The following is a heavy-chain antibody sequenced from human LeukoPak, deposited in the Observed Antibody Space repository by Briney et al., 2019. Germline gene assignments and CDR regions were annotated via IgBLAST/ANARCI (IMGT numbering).Heavy chain of an antibody. D-gene: IGHD2-21*02. V-gene: IGHV4-31*03. CDR2: MYYSGST. CDR3: ARAAYCGGDCYLFDY. CDR1: GGSISRGGYY. J-gene: IGHJ4*02. Sequence: SQTLSLTCTVSGGSISRGGYYWSWIRQHPWRGLEWIGYMYYSGSTYYNPSLKSRVTISVDTSKNQFSLKLSSLTAADTAVYYCARAAYCGGDCYLFDYWGQGTLVTVFS.